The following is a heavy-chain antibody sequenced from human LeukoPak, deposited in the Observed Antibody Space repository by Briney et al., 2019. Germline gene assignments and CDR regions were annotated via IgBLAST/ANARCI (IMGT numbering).Heavy chain of an antibody. V-gene: IGHV3-30-3*01. CDR2: ISYDGSNK. CDR1: GFTFSSYN. Sequence: GGSLRLSCAASGFTFSSYNMNWVRQAPGKGLEWVAVISYDGSNKYYADSVKGRFTISRDNSKNTLYLQMNSLRAEDTAVYYCAREVGSGYSLDYWGQGTLVTISS. J-gene: IGHJ4*02. CDR3: AREVGSGYSLDY. D-gene: IGHD3-22*01.